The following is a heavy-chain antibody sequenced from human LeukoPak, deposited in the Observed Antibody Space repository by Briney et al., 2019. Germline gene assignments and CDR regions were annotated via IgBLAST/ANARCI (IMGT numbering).Heavy chain of an antibody. V-gene: IGHV4-38-2*02. CDR1: GYSISSGYY. CDR2: IYHSGST. J-gene: IGHJ4*02. CDR3: ARDNRKLRYSSSWYDDY. Sequence: SSETLSLTCTVSGYSISSGYYWGWIRQPPGKGLEWIGSIYHSGSTYYNPSLKSRVTISVDTSKNQFSLKLSSVTAADTAVYYCARDNRKLRYSSSWYDDYWGQGTLVTVSS. D-gene: IGHD6-13*01.